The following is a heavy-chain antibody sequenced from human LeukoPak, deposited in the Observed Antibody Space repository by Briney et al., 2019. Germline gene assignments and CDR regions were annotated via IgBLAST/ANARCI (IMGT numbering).Heavy chain of an antibody. CDR3: AKSGGYHYPYYFDY. D-gene: IGHD1-20*01. J-gene: IGHJ4*02. CDR2: ISGSGGST. CDR1: GFTFSSYA. Sequence: GGSLRLSCAASGFTFSSYAMSWVRQAPGKGLEWVSLISGSGGSTYFADSVKGRFTISRDNSKNTRYLQMSSLRAEDTAVYYCAKSGGYHYPYYFDYWGQGTLVTVSS. V-gene: IGHV3-23*01.